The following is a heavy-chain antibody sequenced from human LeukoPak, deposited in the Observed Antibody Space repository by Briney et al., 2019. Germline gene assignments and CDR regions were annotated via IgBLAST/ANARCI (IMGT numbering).Heavy chain of an antibody. J-gene: IGHJ4*02. CDR2: FIPIFGGA. D-gene: IGHD3-16*01. CDR1: GGTFSSYA. CDR3: ARHLRRGGDFDY. Sequence: SVTVSCTASGGTFSSYAISWVRQAPGQGLEWMGGFIPIFGGAKYAQKFQGRLTITTDDSTSTTYMELSSLTSEDTAVYYCARHLRRGGDFDYWGQGTLVTVSS. V-gene: IGHV1-69*05.